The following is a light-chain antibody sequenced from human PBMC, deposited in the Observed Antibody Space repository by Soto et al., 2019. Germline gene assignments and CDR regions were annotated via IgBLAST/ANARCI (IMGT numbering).Light chain of an antibody. CDR3: SSYTSSSTLRV. CDR1: SRDVGGYNY. CDR2: DVS. V-gene: IGLV2-14*01. J-gene: IGLJ2*01. Sequence: QSALTQPASVSGSPGQSITISFTGTSRDVGGYNYVSWYQQHPGKAPKLMIYDVSNRPSGVSNRFSGSKSGNTASLTISGLQAEDEADYYCSSYTSSSTLRVFGGGTKLTVL.